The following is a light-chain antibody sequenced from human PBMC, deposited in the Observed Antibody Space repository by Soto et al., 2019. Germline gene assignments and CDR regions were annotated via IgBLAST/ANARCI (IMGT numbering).Light chain of an antibody. V-gene: IGKV3-11*01. CDR1: QSVSSY. CDR2: DAS. J-gene: IGKJ4*01. CDR3: QQRSNWLT. Sequence: EIVLTQSPATLSLSPGERATLSCRASQSVSSYLAWYQQKPGQAPSLLIYDASNRATGIPARLSGSGSGTDFTLTISSLEPEDFAVYYCQQRSNWLTFGGGTKVEIK.